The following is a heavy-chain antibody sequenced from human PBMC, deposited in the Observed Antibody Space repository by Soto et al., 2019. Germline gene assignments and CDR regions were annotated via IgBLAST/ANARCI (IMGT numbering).Heavy chain of an antibody. D-gene: IGHD6-19*01. CDR2: TYYRSKWYN. J-gene: IGHJ6*02. CDR1: GDSVSSNSAA. Sequence: PSQTPSLTCAISGDSVSSNSAAWNWIRQSPSRGLEWLGRTYYRSKWYNDYAVSVKSRITINPDTSKNQFSLQLNSVTPEDTAVYYCARETAYSSGWNYYYYYGMDVWGQGTTVTVSS. CDR3: ARETAYSSGWNYYYYYGMDV. V-gene: IGHV6-1*01.